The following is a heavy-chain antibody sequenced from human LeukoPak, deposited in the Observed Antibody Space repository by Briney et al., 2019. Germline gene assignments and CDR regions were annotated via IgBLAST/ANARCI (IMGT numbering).Heavy chain of an antibody. J-gene: IGHJ4*02. D-gene: IGHD2-21*02. CDR3: ARSPSYCGINCYSTFDY. CDR1: GYAFTSYD. V-gene: IGHV1-8*03. CDR2: MNPNSGNT. Sequence: ASVKVSCKASGYAFTSYDINWVRQATGQGLEWMGWMNPNSGNTGYAQKFQGRVTVTRNTSISTAYMELSSLRAEDTAVYYCARSPSYCGINCYSTFDYWGQGTLVTVSS.